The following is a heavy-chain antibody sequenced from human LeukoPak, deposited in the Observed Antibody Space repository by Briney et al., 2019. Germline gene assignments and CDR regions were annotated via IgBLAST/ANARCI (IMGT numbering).Heavy chain of an antibody. V-gene: IGHV2-70*11. CDR2: IDWDDDK. CDR3: ARIRSGSYSMDY. J-gene: IGHJ4*02. CDR1: GFSLSTSSMC. D-gene: IGHD1-26*01. Sequence: SGPTLVNPTQTLTLTCTFSGFSLSTSSMCVGWIRQPPGKALEWLARIDWDDDKYYSSSLKTRLTISKDPSKNQVVLTMTNMDPVDTATYYCARIRSGSYSMDYWGQGTLVIVSS.